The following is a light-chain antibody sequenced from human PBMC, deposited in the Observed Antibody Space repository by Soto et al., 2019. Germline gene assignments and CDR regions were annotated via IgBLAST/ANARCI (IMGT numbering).Light chain of an antibody. Sequence: EIVLTQSPGTLSLSPGERATLSCRTSQSVTGSFLAWYQQKPGQAPRLLMDVVSTRVTGIPDRFSGSGSGTDYTLTITGLEPEDFAVYYCQHYGKPPVFNFGHGTKVDVK. V-gene: IGKV3-20*01. J-gene: IGKJ3*01. CDR3: QHYGKPPVFN. CDR1: QSVTGSF. CDR2: VVS.